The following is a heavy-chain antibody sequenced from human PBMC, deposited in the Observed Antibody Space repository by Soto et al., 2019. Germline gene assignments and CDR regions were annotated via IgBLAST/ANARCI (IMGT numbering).Heavy chain of an antibody. Sequence: QVQLQQWGAGLLKPSETLSLTCAVYGGSFGGYYWSWIRQPPGKGLEWIGEINHSGSTNYNPSLKSRVTISVDTSKNQFSLKLSSVTAADTAVYYCARHRATVVKGRFDYWGQGTLVTVSS. CDR1: GGSFGGYY. D-gene: IGHD4-17*01. CDR3: ARHRATVVKGRFDY. V-gene: IGHV4-34*01. CDR2: INHSGST. J-gene: IGHJ4*02.